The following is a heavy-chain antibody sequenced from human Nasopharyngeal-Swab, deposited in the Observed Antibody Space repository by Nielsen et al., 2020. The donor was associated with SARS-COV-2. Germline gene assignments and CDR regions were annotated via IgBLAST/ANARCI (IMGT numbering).Heavy chain of an antibody. V-gene: IGHV5-51*01. D-gene: IGHD1-26*01. Sequence: GGSLRLSCTGSGYSFTTYWIGWVRQLPGKGLEWMGIIYPGDSNTRYSPSFQGQVTISVGKYSSTAYLQWSSLKASDTAIYYCARPMRPMGHYYFGMDVWGQGNTVTVSS. CDR3: ARPMRPMGHYYFGMDV. CDR1: GYSFTTYW. CDR2: IYPGDSNT. J-gene: IGHJ6*02.